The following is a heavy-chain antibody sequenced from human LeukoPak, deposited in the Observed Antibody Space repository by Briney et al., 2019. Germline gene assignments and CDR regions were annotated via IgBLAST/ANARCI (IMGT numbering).Heavy chain of an antibody. CDR2: ITSSSSYI. CDR1: GFTFSSYS. CDR3: ARGVGLTPANAACYFDC. Sequence: GGSLRLSCAASGFTFSSYSMNWVRQAPGKGLEWVSSITSSSSYIYYADSVRGRFTISRDNAKNSLYLQMHSLRAEDTAVYYCARGVGLTPANAACYFDCWGQGTLVTVSS. D-gene: IGHD4-23*01. J-gene: IGHJ4*02. V-gene: IGHV3-21*01.